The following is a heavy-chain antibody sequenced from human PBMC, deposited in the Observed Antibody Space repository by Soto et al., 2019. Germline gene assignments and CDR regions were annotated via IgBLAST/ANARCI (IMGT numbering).Heavy chain of an antibody. D-gene: IGHD3-10*01. Sequence: PSETLSLTCTVSGGSVSSGSYYWSWIRKPPGKGLEWIGYIYFTGSTIYNPSLKSRVTMSVDMSKSEFSLRLTSVTAADTAVYYCARLQFGEGFDYWGQGALVTVSS. CDR3: ARLQFGEGFDY. CDR2: IYFTGST. V-gene: IGHV4-61*01. CDR1: GGSVSSGSYY. J-gene: IGHJ4*02.